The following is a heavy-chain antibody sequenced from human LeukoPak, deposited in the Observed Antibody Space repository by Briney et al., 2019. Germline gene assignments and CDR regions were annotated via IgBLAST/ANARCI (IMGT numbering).Heavy chain of an antibody. Sequence: SETLSLTCAVYGGSFSGYYWSWIRQPPGKGLEWIGEINHSGSTNYNPSLKSRVTISVGTSKNQFSLKLSSVTAADTAVYYCAKELWFGESPRRGMDVWGQGTTVTVSS. CDR1: GGSFSGYY. CDR2: INHSGST. V-gene: IGHV4-34*01. D-gene: IGHD3-10*01. CDR3: AKELWFGESPRRGMDV. J-gene: IGHJ6*02.